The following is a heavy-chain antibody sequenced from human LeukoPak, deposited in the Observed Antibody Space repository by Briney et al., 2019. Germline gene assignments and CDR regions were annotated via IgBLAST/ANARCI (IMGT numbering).Heavy chain of an antibody. D-gene: IGHD5-18*01. J-gene: IGHJ4*02. CDR2: IYYSGST. CDR1: GGSVSNSLYY. Sequence: SETLSLTCTVSGGSVSNSLYYWSWIRQPPGKGLEWIGYIYYSGSTNYNPSLKSRVTISIDTSRNQFSLRLNSMTAADTAIYYCARVLRAASWRSYDYWGQGSLVTVSS. CDR3: ARVLRAASWRSYDY. V-gene: IGHV4-61*01.